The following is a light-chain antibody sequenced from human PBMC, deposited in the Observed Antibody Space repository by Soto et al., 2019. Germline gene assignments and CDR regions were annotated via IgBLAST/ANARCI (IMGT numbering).Light chain of an antibody. CDR2: DAS. CDR3: QQRSNWQIT. V-gene: IGKV3-11*01. Sequence: EIVLTQSPATLSLSPGESATLSCRASQSVSSYLAWYQQKPGQAPRLLIYDASNRSTGIPARFSGSGSGTDFTLTISSLEPEDFAVYYCQQRSNWQITVGQGTRLEIK. J-gene: IGKJ5*01. CDR1: QSVSSY.